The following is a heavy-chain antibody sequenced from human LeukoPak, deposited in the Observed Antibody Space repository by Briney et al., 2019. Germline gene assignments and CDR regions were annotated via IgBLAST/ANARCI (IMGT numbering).Heavy chain of an antibody. CDR3: ARWSDVDLVYYFDY. J-gene: IGHJ4*02. Sequence: GASVKVSCKASGGTFSSYAISWVRQAPGQGLEWMGWINPNSGGTNYAQKFQGRVTITRNTSISTAYMELSSLRSEDTAVYYCARWSDVDLVYYFDYWGQGTLVTVSS. V-gene: IGHV1-8*03. CDR1: GGTFSSYA. D-gene: IGHD3-3*01. CDR2: INPNSGGT.